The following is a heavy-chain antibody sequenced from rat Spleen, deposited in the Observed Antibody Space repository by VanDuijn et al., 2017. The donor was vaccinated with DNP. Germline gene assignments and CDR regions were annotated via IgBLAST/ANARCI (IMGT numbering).Heavy chain of an antibody. CDR1: GFTFSNYD. CDR3: ARGTYGAPFDY. CDR2: ITPSGGST. V-gene: IGHV5-25*01. J-gene: IGHJ2*01. Sequence: EVQLVESGGGLVQPGRSLKLSCAASGFTFSNYDMAWVRQAPTKGLEWVASITPSGGSTYFRDSVKGRFTVSRDNAKSSLYLQMNSLKSEDTATYYCARGTYGAPFDYWGQGVMVTVSS. D-gene: IGHD1-11*01.